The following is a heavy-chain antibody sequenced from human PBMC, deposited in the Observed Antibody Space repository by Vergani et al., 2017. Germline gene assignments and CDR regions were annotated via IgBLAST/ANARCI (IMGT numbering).Heavy chain of an antibody. CDR2: ISGSGGST. D-gene: IGHD5-12*01. J-gene: IGHJ6*02. CDR1: GFTFNPYA. V-gene: IGHV3-23*01. CDR3: AKASPRNGGYDYLYYYHAMDV. Sequence: EVQLLESGGDLVQPGGSLRLPCAASGFTFNPYAMNWVRQAPGKGLEWVSGISGSGGSTYYAGSVKGRFTISRDSSKNTLYLQMNSLSAGDTAVYYCAKASPRNGGYDYLYYYHAMDVWGQGTTVTVSS.